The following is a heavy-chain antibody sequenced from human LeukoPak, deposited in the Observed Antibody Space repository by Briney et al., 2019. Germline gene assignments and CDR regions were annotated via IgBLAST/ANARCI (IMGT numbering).Heavy chain of an antibody. CDR1: GFTFSSYA. Sequence: GGSLRLSCAASGFTFSSYAMNWVRQAPGKGLEWVSFMSSSGSYIYYADSVKGRFTISRDNAKNSLYLQMNSLRAEDTAVYYCARDLTTSMAYYFGCWGQGTLVTVSS. D-gene: IGHD5-18*01. CDR3: ARDLTTSMAYYFGC. CDR2: MSSSGSYI. V-gene: IGHV3-21*01. J-gene: IGHJ4*02.